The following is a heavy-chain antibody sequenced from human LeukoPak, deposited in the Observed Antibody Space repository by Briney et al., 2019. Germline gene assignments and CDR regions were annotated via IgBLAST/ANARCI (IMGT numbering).Heavy chain of an antibody. J-gene: IGHJ4*02. CDR1: GGSFSGYY. CDR3: ARAAGKNDFWSGYPQYYFDY. D-gene: IGHD3-3*01. CDR2: INHSGST. Sequence: SETLSLTCAVYGGSFSGYYWSWIRQPPGKGLEWIVEINHSGSTNYKTSLKSRVTISVDTSKNQFSLKLSSVTAADTAVYYCARAAGKNDFWSGYPQYYFDYWGQGTLVTVSS. V-gene: IGHV4-34*01.